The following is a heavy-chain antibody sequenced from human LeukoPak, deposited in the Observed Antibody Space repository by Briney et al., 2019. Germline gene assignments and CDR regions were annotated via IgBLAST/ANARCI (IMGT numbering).Heavy chain of an antibody. CDR2: ISNNGEIT. CDR3: AKAAAGTPRYYYYYGMDV. CDR1: GFTFNNGP. J-gene: IGHJ6*02. V-gene: IGHV3-23*01. D-gene: IGHD6-13*01. Sequence: GGSLRLSCAASGFTFNNGPMSWVRQAPGKGLEWVSIISNNGEITFYADSVKGRFTISRDNSKNTLYLQMNSLRAEDTAVYYCAKAAAGTPRYYYYYGMDVWGQGTTVTVSS.